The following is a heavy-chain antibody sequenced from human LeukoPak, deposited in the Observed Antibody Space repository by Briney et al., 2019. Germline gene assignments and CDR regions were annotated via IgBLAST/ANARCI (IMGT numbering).Heavy chain of an antibody. V-gene: IGHV3-23*01. CDR3: AKDSSYGVHHFDY. J-gene: IGHJ4*02. Sequence: GGSLRLSCAASGFTFSNYAMSWVRQAPGKGLEWVSAISGSGGTTYYADSVRGRFSISRDNSDNTLFLQMNSLRAEDTTVYYCAKDSSYGVHHFDYWGQGTLVTVSS. CDR1: GFTFSNYA. D-gene: IGHD4-17*01. CDR2: ISGSGGTT.